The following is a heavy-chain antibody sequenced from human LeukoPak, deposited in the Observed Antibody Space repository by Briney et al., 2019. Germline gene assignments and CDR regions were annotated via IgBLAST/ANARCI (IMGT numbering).Heavy chain of an antibody. Sequence: GGSLRLSCAASGCTVSGTYMTWVRQAPGKGLEWVSVIYGGGTTYYADSVKGRFTISRDNSENTLLLQMNNLSAEDTAVYYCATKYSSGWLFDYWGQGTLVTVSS. CDR3: ATKYSSGWLFDY. CDR1: GCTVSGTY. J-gene: IGHJ4*02. CDR2: IYGGGTT. D-gene: IGHD6-19*01. V-gene: IGHV3-66*01.